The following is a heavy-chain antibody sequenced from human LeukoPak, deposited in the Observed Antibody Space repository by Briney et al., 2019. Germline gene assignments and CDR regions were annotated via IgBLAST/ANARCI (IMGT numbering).Heavy chain of an antibody. D-gene: IGHD5-18*01. Sequence: SGTLSLTCTVSGGSISSYYWSWIRQPAGKGLEWIGRIYTSGSTNYNPSLKSRVTMSVDTSKNQFSLKLSSVTAADTAVYYCARDGLRAGTIQLDWFDPWGQGTLVTVSS. V-gene: IGHV4-4*07. CDR2: IYTSGST. CDR1: GGSISSYY. J-gene: IGHJ5*02. CDR3: ARDGLRAGTIQLDWFDP.